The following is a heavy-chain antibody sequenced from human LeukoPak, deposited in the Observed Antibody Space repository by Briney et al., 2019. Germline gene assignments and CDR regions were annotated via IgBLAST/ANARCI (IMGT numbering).Heavy chain of an antibody. CDR1: GGTFSSYA. CDR2: IIPIFGTA. J-gene: IGHJ3*02. V-gene: IGHV1-69*05. CDR3: ARALDYGDYGGAFDI. D-gene: IGHD4-17*01. Sequence: GASVKVSCKASGGTFSSYAISWVRQAPGQGLEWMGGIIPIFGTANYAQKFQGRVTITTDESTSTAYMELSSLRSEDTAVYYCARALDYGDYGGAFDIWGQGTMVTVSS.